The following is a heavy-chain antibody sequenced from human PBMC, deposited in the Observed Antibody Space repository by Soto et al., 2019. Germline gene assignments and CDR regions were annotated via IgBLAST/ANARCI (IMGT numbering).Heavy chain of an antibody. CDR2: ISSSSYI. V-gene: IGHV3-21*01. CDR1: GFTFSSYS. Sequence: GGSLRLSCAASGFTFSSYSMNWVRQAPGKGLEWVSSISSSSYIYYADSVKGRFTISRDNAKNSLYLQMNSLRAEDTAVYYCARGTEASPIPDWFDPSGPGTLVTVST. J-gene: IGHJ5*02. D-gene: IGHD1-26*01. CDR3: ARGTEASPIPDWFDP.